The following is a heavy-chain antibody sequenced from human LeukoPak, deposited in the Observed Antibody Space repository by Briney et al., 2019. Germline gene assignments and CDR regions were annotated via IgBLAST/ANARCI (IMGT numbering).Heavy chain of an antibody. CDR1: GYTFTSYA. V-gene: IGHV7-4-1*02. CDR3: ARDLTLWFGEKFNWFDP. D-gene: IGHD3-10*01. CDR2: INTNTGNP. Sequence: ASVKVSCKASGYTFTSYAMNWVRQAPGQGLEWMGWINTNTGNPTYAQGFTGRFVFSLDTSVSTAYLQISSLKAEDTAVYYCARDLTLWFGEKFNWFDPWGQGTLVTVSS. J-gene: IGHJ5*02.